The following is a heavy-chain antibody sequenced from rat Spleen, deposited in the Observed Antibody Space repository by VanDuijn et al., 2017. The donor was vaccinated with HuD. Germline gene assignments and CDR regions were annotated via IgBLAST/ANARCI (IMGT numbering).Heavy chain of an antibody. Sequence: EVQLQESGPGLVKPSQSPSLTCSVTGYSITNSYRWNWIRKFPGNKLGWMGYINSAGTTNFNPSLKSRISITRDTSKNQFFLQVNSVTTEDTATYYCASLYSSYSLYYFDYWGQGVMVTVSS. D-gene: IGHD1-2*01. V-gene: IGHV3-3*01. CDR2: INSAGTT. CDR1: GYSITNSYR. J-gene: IGHJ2*01. CDR3: ASLYSSYSLYYFDY.